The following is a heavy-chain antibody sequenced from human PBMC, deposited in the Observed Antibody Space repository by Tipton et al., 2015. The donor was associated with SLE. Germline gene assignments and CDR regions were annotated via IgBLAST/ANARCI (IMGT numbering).Heavy chain of an antibody. V-gene: IGHV4-34*01. Sequence: LRLSCAVYGGSFSGYYWSWIRQPPGKGLEWIGEINHSGSTDYNPSLKSRVTISVDTSKNQFSLKLSSVTAADTAVYYCARGKDIWGQGTMVTVSS. CDR3: ARGKDI. J-gene: IGHJ3*02. CDR2: INHSGST. CDR1: GGSFSGYY.